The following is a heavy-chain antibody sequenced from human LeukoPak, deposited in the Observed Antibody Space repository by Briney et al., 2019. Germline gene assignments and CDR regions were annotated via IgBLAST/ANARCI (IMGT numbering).Heavy chain of an antibody. CDR2: IYPGDSDT. CDR3: ARLSMIDTFDI. D-gene: IGHD3-22*01. CDR1: GYSFMTYW. Sequence: GESLKISCKGSGYSFMTYWIGWVRQMPGKDLEWMAIIYPGDSDTKYSPSFQDQVTISADKSIDTAYLHWRSLKASDTAMYYCARLSMIDTFDIWGLGTVVTVSS. J-gene: IGHJ3*02. V-gene: IGHV5-51*01.